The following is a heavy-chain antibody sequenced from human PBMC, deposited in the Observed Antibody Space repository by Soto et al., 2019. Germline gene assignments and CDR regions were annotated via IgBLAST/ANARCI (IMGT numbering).Heavy chain of an antibody. D-gene: IGHD3-22*01. CDR1: GDSFNTFA. J-gene: IGHJ4*02. CDR2: IIPNFDTP. V-gene: IGHV1-69*06. Sequence: QVQLVQSGAEVKKPGSSVKLSCKASGDSFNTFAVTWVQQAPGQGLEWMGGIIPNFDTPNYAQKFQGRVTIIADKSTSTPYMELSSLRSEDTAVYYCVRPYYDSSGYYLWYFDYWGQGTLVTVSS. CDR3: VRPYYDSSGYYLWYFDY.